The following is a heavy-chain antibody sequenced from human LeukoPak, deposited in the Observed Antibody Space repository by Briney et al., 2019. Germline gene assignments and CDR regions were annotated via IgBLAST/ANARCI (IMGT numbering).Heavy chain of an antibody. CDR2: IYYSGST. Sequence: PWETLSLTCTVSGGSISSGDYYWSWIRQPPGKCLEWIGYIYYSGSTYYNPSLKSRVTISVDTSKNQFSLKLSSVTAAVTAMYSCARQNGGYSYYYYYYMDVWGKGTTVTVSS. V-gene: IGHV4-30-4*08. CDR3: ARQNGGYSYYYYYYMDV. J-gene: IGHJ6*03. D-gene: IGHD5-18*01. CDR1: GGSISSGDYY.